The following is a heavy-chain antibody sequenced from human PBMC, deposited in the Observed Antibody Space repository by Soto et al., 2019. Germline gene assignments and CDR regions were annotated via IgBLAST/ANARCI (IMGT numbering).Heavy chain of an antibody. J-gene: IGHJ4*02. CDR1: GFTVSSNY. CDR3: ARTPAAAPLEYYFDY. CDR2: IYSGGST. V-gene: IGHV3-53*04. Sequence: AGGSLRLSCAASGFTVSSNYMSWVRQAPGKGLEWVSVIYSGGSTYYADSVKGRFTISRHNSKNTLYIQMNSLRAEDTAVYYCARTPAAAPLEYYFDYWGQGTLVTVSS. D-gene: IGHD6-13*01.